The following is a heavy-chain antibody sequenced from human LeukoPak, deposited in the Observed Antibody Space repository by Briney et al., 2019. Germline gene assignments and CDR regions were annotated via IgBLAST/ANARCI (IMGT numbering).Heavy chain of an antibody. V-gene: IGHV4-59*01. CDR1: GGSISSYY. Sequence: PSETLSLTCTVSGGSISSYYWSWIRQPPGKGLEWIGYIYYSGSTNYNPSLKSRVTISVDTSKNQFSLKLSSVTAADTAVYYCARHEHPRSGSYYDYWGQGTLVTVSS. D-gene: IGHD3-10*01. J-gene: IGHJ4*02. CDR2: IYYSGST. CDR3: ARHEHPRSGSYYDY.